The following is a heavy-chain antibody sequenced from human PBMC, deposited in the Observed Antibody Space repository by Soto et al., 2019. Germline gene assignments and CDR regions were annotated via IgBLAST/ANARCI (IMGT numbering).Heavy chain of an antibody. J-gene: IGHJ4*02. CDR1: GASISSSRSY. V-gene: IGHV4-39*01. CDR3: ATPRQGNYDFFSGYYALDY. D-gene: IGHD3-3*01. CDR2: FYYTGGT. Sequence: SETLSLTCTVSGASISSSRSYWGWVRQPPGKGLEWIVSFYYTGGTYSTYYNPSLKSRVTISVDTSKSQFSLNLRSVTAADTGVYSCATPRQGNYDFFSGYYALDYWGQVTLVTVSS.